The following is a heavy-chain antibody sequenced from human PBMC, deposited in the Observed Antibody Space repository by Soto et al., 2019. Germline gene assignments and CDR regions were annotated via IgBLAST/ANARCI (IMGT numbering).Heavy chain of an antibody. V-gene: IGHV3-23*01. CDR1: GFTFSSYG. J-gene: IGHJ4*02. CDR3: AKEMGAAKPFDY. CDR2: ISGGGTDT. Sequence: EVQLLESGGGLVQPGGSLRLSCAASGFTFSSYGMGWVRQAPGKGLEWVSAISGGGTDTYYADSVKSRFTISRDNSKNTLYLQMNSLRAEDTAVYYCAKEMGAAKPFDYWGQGTLVTVSS. D-gene: IGHD1-26*01.